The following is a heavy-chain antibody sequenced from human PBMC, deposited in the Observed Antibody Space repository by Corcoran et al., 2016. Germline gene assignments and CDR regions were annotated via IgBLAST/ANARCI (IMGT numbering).Heavy chain of an antibody. D-gene: IGHD3-22*01. J-gene: IGHJ4*02. CDR1: GGTFSSYA. Sequence: QVQLVQSGAEVKKPGSSVKVSCKASGGTFSSYAISWVRQAPGQGLEWMGGIIPIFGTANYAQKFQGRVTITADKSTSTAYMELSSLRSEDTAVYYCARVSNQYYYDSSGYYHYFDHWGQGTLVTVSS. V-gene: IGHV1-69*06. CDR2: IIPIFGTA. CDR3: ARVSNQYYYDSSGYYHYFDH.